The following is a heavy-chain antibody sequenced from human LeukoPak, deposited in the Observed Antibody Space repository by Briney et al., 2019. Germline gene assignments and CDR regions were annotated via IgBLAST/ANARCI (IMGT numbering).Heavy chain of an antibody. CDR3: ARVAKRWLHFDY. V-gene: IGHV1-2*02. Sequence: ASVKVSCKASGYTFTGYYMHWVRQAPGQGLEWMGWINPNSGGTNYAQKFQGRVTMTRDTSISTAYMELSRLRSDDTAVYDCARVAKRWLHFDYWGQGTVVTVSS. CDR2: INPNSGGT. D-gene: IGHD5-24*01. CDR1: GYTFTGYY. J-gene: IGHJ4*02.